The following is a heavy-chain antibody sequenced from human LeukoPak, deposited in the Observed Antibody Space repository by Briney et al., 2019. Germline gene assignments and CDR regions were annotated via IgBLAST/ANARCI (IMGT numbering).Heavy chain of an antibody. CDR3: ARENQSIAVGYYYYGMDV. CDR1: GFTFSSYA. J-gene: IGHJ6*02. D-gene: IGHD6-19*01. CDR2: ISYDGSNK. Sequence: GRSPRLSCAASGFTFSSYAMHWVRQAPGKGLEWVAVISYDGSNKYYADSVKGRFTISRDNSKNTLYLQMNSLRAEDTAVYYCARENQSIAVGYYYYGMDVWGQGTTVTVSS. V-gene: IGHV3-30-3*01.